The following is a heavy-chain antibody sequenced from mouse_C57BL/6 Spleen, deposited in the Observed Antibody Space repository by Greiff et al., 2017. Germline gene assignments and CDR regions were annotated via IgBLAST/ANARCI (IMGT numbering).Heavy chain of an antibody. CDR1: GFTFSSYA. J-gene: IGHJ3*01. V-gene: IGHV5-4*01. D-gene: IGHD2-3*01. CDR2: ISDGGSYT. CDR3: ARDPGGRWLTAWFAY. Sequence: EVMLVESGGGLVKPGGSLKLSCAASGFTFSSYAMSWVRQTPEKRLEWVATISDGGSYTYYPDNVKGRFTISRDNAKNNLYLQMSQLKSEDTAMYYCARDPGGRWLTAWFAYWGQGTLVTVSA.